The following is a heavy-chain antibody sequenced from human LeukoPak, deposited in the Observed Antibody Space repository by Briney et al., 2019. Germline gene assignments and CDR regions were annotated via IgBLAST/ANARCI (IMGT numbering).Heavy chain of an antibody. J-gene: IGHJ5*02. Sequence: ASVKVSCKASGYTFTNYDINWVRQATGQGLEWMGWMNPNSGNIGYAQKFQGRVTMTRNTSISTAYMELSSLRSEDTAVYYCARDSYYYGSGSYYWFDPWGQGTLVTVSS. D-gene: IGHD3-10*01. CDR2: MNPNSGNI. CDR1: GYTFTNYD. CDR3: ARDSYYYGSGSYYWFDP. V-gene: IGHV1-8*01.